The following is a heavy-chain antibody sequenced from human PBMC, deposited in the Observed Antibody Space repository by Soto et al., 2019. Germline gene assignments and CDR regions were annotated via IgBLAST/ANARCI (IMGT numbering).Heavy chain of an antibody. CDR1: GDSISSSY. D-gene: IGHD5-12*01. CDR3: ARGYDWFDP. V-gene: IGHV4-59*01. J-gene: IGHJ5*02. Sequence: SETLSLTCSVSGDSISSSYWSWIRQPPGKGLEWIGYIYYSGSTNYNPSLKSRATISLGTSKNQFSLKVSSVTAADTAVYYCARGYDWFDPWGQGTLVTVSS. CDR2: IYYSGST.